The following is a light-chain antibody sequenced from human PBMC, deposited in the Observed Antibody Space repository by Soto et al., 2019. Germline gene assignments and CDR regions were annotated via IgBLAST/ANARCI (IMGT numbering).Light chain of an antibody. J-gene: IGKJ2*01. CDR1: QSDSSN. Sequence: EIVMTQSPATLSVSPGERATLSCRASQSDSSNLAWYQQKPGQAPTLLIYDASSRPGGIPDRFIGSGSGTDFTLTISRLEPEDFAVYYCQQYGDSPYTFGQGTKVDIK. V-gene: IGKV3-20*01. CDR2: DAS. CDR3: QQYGDSPYT.